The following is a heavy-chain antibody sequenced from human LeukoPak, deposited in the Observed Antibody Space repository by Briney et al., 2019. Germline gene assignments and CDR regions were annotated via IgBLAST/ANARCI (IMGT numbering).Heavy chain of an antibody. D-gene: IGHD3-3*01. CDR3: ARLSGDFWSGYKEN. V-gene: IGHV4-39*01. J-gene: IGHJ4*02. CDR2: IYYSGRT. Sequence: SETLSLTCTVSGGSISSSSYYWGWIRQPPGKGREWIGSIYYSGRTYYNPPLKSRVTLSVDTSKHQFSLKLSSVTAADTAVYYCARLSGDFWSGYKENWGQGTLVTVSS. CDR1: GGSISSSSYY.